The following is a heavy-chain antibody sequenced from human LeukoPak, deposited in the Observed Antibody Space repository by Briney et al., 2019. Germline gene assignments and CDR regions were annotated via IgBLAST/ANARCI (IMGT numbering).Heavy chain of an antibody. Sequence: GGSLRLSCVASGFTFSSYGMHWVRQAPGKGLEWVAIIWYDGSNKYYADSVKGRFTISRDNSKNTLYLQMNSLRAEDTAVYYCASCVAGKVNWYFDLWGRGTLVTVSS. J-gene: IGHJ2*01. D-gene: IGHD6-19*01. CDR2: IWYDGSNK. CDR1: GFTFSSYG. CDR3: ASCVAGKVNWYFDL. V-gene: IGHV3-33*01.